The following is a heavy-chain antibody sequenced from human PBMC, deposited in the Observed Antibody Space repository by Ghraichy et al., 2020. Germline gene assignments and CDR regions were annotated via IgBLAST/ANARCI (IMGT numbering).Heavy chain of an antibody. V-gene: IGHV4-4*09. CDR2: IYTSGST. Sequence: SETLSLTCTVSGGSISSYYWSWIRQPPGKGLEWIWYIYTSGSTNYNPSLKSRVTISVDTSKNQFSLKLSSVTAADTAVYYCARLTSNVAAHEYFDYWGQGTLVTVSS. CDR1: GGSISSYY. D-gene: IGHD6-19*01. CDR3: ARLTSNVAAHEYFDY. J-gene: IGHJ4*02.